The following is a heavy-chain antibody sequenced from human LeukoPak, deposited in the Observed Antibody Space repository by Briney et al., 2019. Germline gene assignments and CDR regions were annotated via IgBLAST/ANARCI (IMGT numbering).Heavy chain of an antibody. CDR2: ISVGGGST. D-gene: IGHD3-10*01. J-gene: IGHJ4*02. CDR1: GFTLSNYA. V-gene: IGHV3-23*01. CDR3: VKGSERYYYEY. Sequence: GGSLRLSCAASGFTLSNYAMSWVRQAPGKGLEWVSTISVGGGSTYYADSVKGRFTISRDNSENTLNLQMNSLRVEDTAVYYCVKGSERYYYEYWGQGTLVTVSS.